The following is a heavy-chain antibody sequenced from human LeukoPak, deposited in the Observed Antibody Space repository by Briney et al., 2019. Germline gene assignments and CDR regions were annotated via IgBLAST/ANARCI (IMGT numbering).Heavy chain of an antibody. CDR2: ISSSSSYI. CDR1: GFTFSSYS. Sequence: GGSLRLSCAASGFTFSSYSMNWVRQAPGKGLEWVSSISSSSSYIYYADSVKGRFTISRDNAKNSLYLQMNSLRAEDTAVYYCARARNYDFWSGSWFDPWGQGTLVTVSS. D-gene: IGHD3-3*01. V-gene: IGHV3-21*01. CDR3: ARARNYDFWSGSWFDP. J-gene: IGHJ5*02.